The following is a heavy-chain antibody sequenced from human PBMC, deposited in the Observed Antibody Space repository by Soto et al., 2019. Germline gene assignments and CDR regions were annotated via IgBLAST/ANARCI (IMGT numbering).Heavy chain of an antibody. D-gene: IGHD3-9*01. J-gene: IGHJ4*02. CDR2: INAGNGNT. Sequence: QVQLVQSGAEVKKPGASVKVSCKASGYTFTSYAMHWVRQAPGQRLEWMGWINAGNGNTKYSQKFQGRVTITRDTSASTAYMELSSLRSEDTAVYYCARDLTPIDILTGYYRDDYWGQGTLVTVSS. CDR1: GYTFTSYA. CDR3: ARDLTPIDILTGYYRDDY. V-gene: IGHV1-3*01.